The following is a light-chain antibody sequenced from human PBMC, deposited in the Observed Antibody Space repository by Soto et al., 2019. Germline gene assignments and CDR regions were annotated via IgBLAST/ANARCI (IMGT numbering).Light chain of an antibody. V-gene: IGKV1-39*01. J-gene: IGKJ4*01. CDR2: GAS. CDR1: QTINNY. CDR3: QQTYSAPLT. Sequence: DTQMTQSPSSLSASVGDRVTITCQASQTINNYLNWYQQKVGKAPQVLIYGASNLQSGVPSRFSGSGYETEFTLTISSLQPEDSATYYCQQTYSAPLTFGGGTKVEIK.